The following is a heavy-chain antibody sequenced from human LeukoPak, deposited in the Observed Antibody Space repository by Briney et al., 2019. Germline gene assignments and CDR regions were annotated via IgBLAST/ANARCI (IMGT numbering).Heavy chain of an antibody. V-gene: IGHV4-39*01. D-gene: IGHD6-13*01. CDR2: IYYSGST. Sequence: PSETLSLTCTVSGGSISSGSYYWGWIRQAPGKGLEWIGSIYYSGSTYYNSSLKSRVTIFADTSKNQFSLKLGSVTAADTAVYYCARQGYSSSWALDYWGQGTLVTVPS. J-gene: IGHJ4*02. CDR3: ARQGYSSSWALDY. CDR1: GGSISSGSYY.